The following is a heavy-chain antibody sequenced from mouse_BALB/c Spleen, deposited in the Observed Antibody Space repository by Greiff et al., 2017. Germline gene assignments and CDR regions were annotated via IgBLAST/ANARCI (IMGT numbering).Heavy chain of an antibody. Sequence: QVQLQQSGAELMKPGASVKISCKATGYTFSSYWIEWVKQRPGHGLEWIGEILPGSGSTNYNEKFKGKATFTADTSSNTTYMQLSSLTSEDSAVYYCARDSYDGYYGYAMDYWGQGTSVTVSS. CDR1: GYTFSSYW. CDR3: ARDSYDGYYGYAMDY. J-gene: IGHJ4*01. V-gene: IGHV1-9*01. CDR2: ILPGSGST. D-gene: IGHD2-3*01.